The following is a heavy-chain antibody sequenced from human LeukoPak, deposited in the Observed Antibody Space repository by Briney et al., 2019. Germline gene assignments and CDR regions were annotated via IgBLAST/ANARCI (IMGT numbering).Heavy chain of an antibody. D-gene: IGHD3-10*01. J-gene: IGHJ4*02. V-gene: IGHV1-18*01. Sequence: ASVKVSCKASGYTFPIYGISWVRQAPGQGLEWMGWVSAYNGNTNYAQKLQGRVTMTTDTSTSTAYMELRTLSSDDAAVYYCVRTVVRGVIYYFDYWGQGTLVTVSS. CDR1: GYTFPIYG. CDR3: VRTVVRGVIYYFDY. CDR2: VSAYNGNT.